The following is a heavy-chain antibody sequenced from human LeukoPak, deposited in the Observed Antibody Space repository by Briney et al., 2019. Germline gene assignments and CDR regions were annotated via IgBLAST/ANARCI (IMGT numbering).Heavy chain of an antibody. Sequence: GGSLRLSCAASGFTFSSYSMNWVRRAPGKGREWVSYISSRSSNIYYADSVKGRFTISRDNAKNSLYLQMDSLRAEDTAVYYCARDLAGAYDYWGQGTLVTVSS. J-gene: IGHJ4*02. V-gene: IGHV3-48*01. D-gene: IGHD4-17*01. CDR1: GFTFSSYS. CDR3: ARDLAGAYDY. CDR2: ISSRSSNI.